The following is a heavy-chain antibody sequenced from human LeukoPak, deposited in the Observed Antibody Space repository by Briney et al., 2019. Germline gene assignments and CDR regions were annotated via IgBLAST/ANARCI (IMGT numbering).Heavy chain of an antibody. J-gene: IGHJ4*02. CDR3: ASSGRPGHSLIEYYFDY. Sequence: SVKVSCKSSGCTFSSYAISWVRQPPGQGLEWMGVIIPIFGTANYEHKFQGRVTITTDESTSTAYMELSSMRSEDTAVYYCASSGRPGHSLIEYYFDYWGQGTLVTVSS. V-gene: IGHV1-69*05. CDR2: IIPIFGTA. CDR1: GCTFSSYA. D-gene: IGHD3-10*01.